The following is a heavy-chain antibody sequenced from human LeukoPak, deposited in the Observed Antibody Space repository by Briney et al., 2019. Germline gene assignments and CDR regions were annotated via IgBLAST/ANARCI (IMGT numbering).Heavy chain of an antibody. D-gene: IGHD3-10*01. V-gene: IGHV4-39*01. Sequence: SETLSLTCTVSGGSISSISYYWGWIRQPPGKGLEWIGSIYQSGNTYYNPSLKSRVTIFVDTAKNQFSLRLNSVTAADTAVYYCARQIGAPGFDYWGQGTLVTVSS. CDR3: ARQIGAPGFDY. CDR2: IYQSGNT. J-gene: IGHJ4*02. CDR1: GGSISSISYY.